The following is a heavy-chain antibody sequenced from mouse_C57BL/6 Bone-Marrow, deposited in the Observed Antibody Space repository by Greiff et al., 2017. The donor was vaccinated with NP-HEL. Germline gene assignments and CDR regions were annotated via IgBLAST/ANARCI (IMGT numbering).Heavy chain of an antibody. V-gene: IGHV1-15*01. CDR3: TRGLRRRFAY. J-gene: IGHJ3*01. CDR2: IDPETGGT. CDR1: GYTFTDYE. Sequence: LVESGAELVRPGASVTLSCKASGYTFTDYEMHWVKQTPVHGLEWIGAIDPETGGTAYNQKFKGKAILTADKSSSTAYMELRSLTSEDSAVYYCTRGLRRRFAYWGQGTLVTVSA. D-gene: IGHD2-2*01.